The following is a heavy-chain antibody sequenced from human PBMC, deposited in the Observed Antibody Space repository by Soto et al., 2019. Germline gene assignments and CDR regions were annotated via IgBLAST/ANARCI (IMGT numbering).Heavy chain of an antibody. Sequence: GGSLRLSCASSCFTFSRYSMNWVRQAPGKGLEWVSSISSTTNYIYYADSMKGRFTVSRDNAKNSVYLDMNSLSAEDTAVYYCARESEDLTSNFDYWGQGTLVTSPQ. J-gene: IGHJ4*02. CDR3: ARESEDLTSNFDY. CDR1: CFTFSRYS. CDR2: ISSTTNYI. V-gene: IGHV3-21*01.